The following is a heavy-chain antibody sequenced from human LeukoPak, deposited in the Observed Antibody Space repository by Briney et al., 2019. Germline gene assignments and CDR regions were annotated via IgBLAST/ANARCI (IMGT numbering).Heavy chain of an antibody. V-gene: IGHV1-18*01. Sequence: GASVKVSCKASGYTFTSYGISWVRQAPGQGLEWMGWISAYNGNTNYAQKLQGRVTMTTDTSTSTAYMELRSLRSDDTAVYYCARDRIGYCSSTSCLNYYYGMDVWGQGTTVTVSS. J-gene: IGHJ6*02. D-gene: IGHD2-2*01. CDR2: ISAYNGNT. CDR1: GYTFTSYG. CDR3: ARDRIGYCSSTSCLNYYYGMDV.